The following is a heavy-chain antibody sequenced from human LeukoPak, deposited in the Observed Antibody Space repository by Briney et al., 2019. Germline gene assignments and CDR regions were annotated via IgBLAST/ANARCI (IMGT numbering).Heavy chain of an antibody. D-gene: IGHD3-22*01. J-gene: IGHJ6*02. V-gene: IGHV3-74*01. Sequence: PGGSLRLSCAASGFTFSSYWMHWVRQAPGKGLVWVSRIDSDGSSTTYADSVKGRFTISRDNAKNTLYLQMTSLRAEDTALYYCIRGFDSSGVVGMDVWGQGTTVTVSS. CDR2: IDSDGSST. CDR3: IRGFDSSGVVGMDV. CDR1: GFTFSSYW.